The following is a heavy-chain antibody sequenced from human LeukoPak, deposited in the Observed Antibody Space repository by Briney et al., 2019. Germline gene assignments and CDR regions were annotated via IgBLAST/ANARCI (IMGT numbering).Heavy chain of an antibody. CDR2: ISAYKGNI. D-gene: IGHD5-24*01. Sequence: ASVKVSCKASGYTFTSYGISWVRQAPGQGLEWMGWISAYKGNIKYSQKFQGRVTMTTDTSTSTAYMEVRSLRSDDTAVYYCASDGRDGYNYRNYYWGQGTLVTVSS. V-gene: IGHV1-18*01. J-gene: IGHJ4*02. CDR3: ASDGRDGYNYRNYY. CDR1: GYTFTSYG.